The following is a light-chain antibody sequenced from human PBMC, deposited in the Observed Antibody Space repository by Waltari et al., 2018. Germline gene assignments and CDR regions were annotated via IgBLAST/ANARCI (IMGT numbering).Light chain of an antibody. V-gene: IGKV1-9*01. CDR2: AAS. CDR3: QQLNSYQWT. Sequence: IQLTQAPASLSASVGDRVTITCRTSQGICNYLAWYQPKPGKAPKLLIYAASTLQSGVPSRFSGSGSGTDFTLTISSLQPEDFATYYCQQLNSYQWTFGQGTKVEIK. CDR1: QGICNY. J-gene: IGKJ1*01.